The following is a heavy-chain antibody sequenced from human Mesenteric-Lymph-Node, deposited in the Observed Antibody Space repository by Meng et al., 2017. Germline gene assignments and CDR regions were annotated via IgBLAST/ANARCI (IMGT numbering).Heavy chain of an antibody. D-gene: IGHD3-10*01. V-gene: IGHV4-39*07. J-gene: IGHJ2*01. Sequence: GSLRLSCTVSGDSVSNYFCTWIRQPPGKGLEWIGSIYYSGSTYYNPSLKSRVTISVDTSKNQFSLKLSSVTAADTAVYYCARRLVWFGEYDLWGRGTLVTVSS. CDR1: GDSVSNYF. CDR3: ARRLVWFGEYDL. CDR2: IYYSGST.